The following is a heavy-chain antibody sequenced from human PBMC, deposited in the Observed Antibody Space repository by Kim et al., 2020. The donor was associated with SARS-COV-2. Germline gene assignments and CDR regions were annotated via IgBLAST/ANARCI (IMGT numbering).Heavy chain of an antibody. D-gene: IGHD2-21*02. J-gene: IGHJ4*02. CDR3: ARENCGGDCYIFDY. V-gene: IGHV4-4*07. Sequence: KPSLGTRVTMSVATSKNQFSLKLSSVTAAATAVYFCARENCGGDCYIFDYWGQGTLVTVSS.